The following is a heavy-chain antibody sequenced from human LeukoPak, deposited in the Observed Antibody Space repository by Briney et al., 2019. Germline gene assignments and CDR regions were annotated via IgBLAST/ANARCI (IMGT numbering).Heavy chain of an antibody. CDR1: GYTFTSYG. CDR2: ISAYYGNT. CDR3: ARDRTKDYDFWSGTWGYFDY. V-gene: IGHV1-18*01. J-gene: IGHJ4*02. D-gene: IGHD3-3*01. Sequence: ASVKVSCKASGYTFTSYGISWVRQAPGQGLEWMGWISAYYGNTNYAQKLQGRVTMTTDTSTSTAYMELRSLRSDDTAVYYCARDRTKDYDFWSGTWGYFDYWGQGTLVTVSS.